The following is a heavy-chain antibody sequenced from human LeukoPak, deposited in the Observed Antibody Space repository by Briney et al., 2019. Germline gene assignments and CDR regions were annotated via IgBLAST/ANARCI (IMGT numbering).Heavy chain of an antibody. CDR2: ISYDGSNK. V-gene: IGHV3-30*03. CDR3: ARDRGYSYGSVFDY. Sequence: PGRSLRLSCTGSGFTFSSFGMHWVRQAPGKGLEWVAVISYDGSNKYYAKPVKGRFTISRDNSKNTLYLQMNSLRAEDTAVYYCARDRGYSYGSVFDYWGQGTLVTVSS. CDR1: GFTFSSFG. D-gene: IGHD5-18*01. J-gene: IGHJ4*02.